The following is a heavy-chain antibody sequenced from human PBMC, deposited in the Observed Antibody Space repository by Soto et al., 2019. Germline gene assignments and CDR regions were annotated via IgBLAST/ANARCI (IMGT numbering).Heavy chain of an antibody. V-gene: IGHV1-69*13. D-gene: IGHD3-10*01. CDR2: IIPIFGTA. CDR1: GGTFSSYA. CDR3: ASLLEAWFDP. Sequence: ASVKPSCKDSGGTFSSYAISWVRQAPGQGLEWMGGIIPIFGTANYAQKFQGRVTITADESTSTAYMELSSLRSEDTAVYYCASLLEAWFDPWGQGTLVTVSS. J-gene: IGHJ5*02.